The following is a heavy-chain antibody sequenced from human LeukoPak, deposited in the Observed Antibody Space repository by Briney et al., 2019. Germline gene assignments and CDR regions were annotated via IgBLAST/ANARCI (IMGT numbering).Heavy chain of an antibody. CDR2: ISSDGSSE. CDR1: GFNFRTYA. V-gene: IGHV3-30*04. CDR3: AKPAQGG. Sequence: PGGSLRLSCAASGFNFRTYAMHWVRQAPGKGLEWVAVISSDGSSEYYADSVKGRLTISRDNSKNTLYLQMNSLRAEDTALYYCAKPAQGGWGQGTLVTVSS. D-gene: IGHD3-16*01. J-gene: IGHJ4*02.